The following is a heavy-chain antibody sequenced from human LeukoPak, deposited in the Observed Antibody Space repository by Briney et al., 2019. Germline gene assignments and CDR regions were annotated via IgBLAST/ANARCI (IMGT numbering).Heavy chain of an antibody. CDR2: IYPGDSDT. D-gene: IGHD2-2*01. Sequence: GESLKISCKGSGYSFTSYWIGWVRQMPGKGLEWMGIIYPGDSDTRYSPSFQGQVTISADKSISTAYLQWSSLKASDTAMYYCASTQLGYCSSTSCAHAFDIWGQGTMVTVSS. CDR3: ASTQLGYCSSTSCAHAFDI. V-gene: IGHV5-51*01. J-gene: IGHJ3*02. CDR1: GYSFTSYW.